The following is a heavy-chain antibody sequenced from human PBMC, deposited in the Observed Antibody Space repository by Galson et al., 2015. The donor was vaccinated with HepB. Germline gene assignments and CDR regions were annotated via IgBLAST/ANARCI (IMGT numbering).Heavy chain of an antibody. Sequence: SVKVSCKASGGTFSSYAISWVRQAPGQGLEWMGGIIPIFGTANYAQKFQGRVTITADESTSTAYMELSSLRSEDTAVYYCAGSVVPAAIHHYYYGMDVWGQGTTVTVSS. CDR2: IIPIFGTA. V-gene: IGHV1-69*13. CDR1: GGTFSSYA. D-gene: IGHD2-2*02. CDR3: AGSVVPAAIHHYYYGMDV. J-gene: IGHJ6*02.